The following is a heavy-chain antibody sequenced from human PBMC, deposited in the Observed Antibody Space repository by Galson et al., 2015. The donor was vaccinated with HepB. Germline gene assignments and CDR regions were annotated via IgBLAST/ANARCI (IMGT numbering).Heavy chain of an antibody. J-gene: IGHJ6*02. CDR2: ISYDGSNK. CDR3: ARDLQGSSWYYYYGMDV. CDR1: GFTFSSYA. V-gene: IGHV3-30*04. D-gene: IGHD6-13*01. Sequence: SLRLSCAASGFTFSSYAMHWVRQAPGKGLEWVAVISYDGSNKYYADSVKGRFTISRDNSKNTLYLQMNSLRAEDTAVYYCARDLQGSSWYYYYGMDVWGQGTTVTVSS.